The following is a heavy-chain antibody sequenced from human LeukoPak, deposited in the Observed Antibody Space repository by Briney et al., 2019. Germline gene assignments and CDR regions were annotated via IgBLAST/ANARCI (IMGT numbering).Heavy chain of an antibody. Sequence: GGSLRLSCAASGFTFSSYAMSWVRQAPGKGLEWVSAISGSGGSTYYADSVKGRFTISRDNSKNTLYLQMNSLRAEDTAVYYCARDPVLTVTPDYFDYWGQGTLVTVSS. CDR1: GFTFSSYA. D-gene: IGHD4-17*01. CDR2: ISGSGGST. CDR3: ARDPVLTVTPDYFDY. J-gene: IGHJ4*02. V-gene: IGHV3-23*01.